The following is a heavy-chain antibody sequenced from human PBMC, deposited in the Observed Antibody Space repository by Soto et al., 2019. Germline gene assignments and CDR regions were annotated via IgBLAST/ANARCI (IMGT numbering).Heavy chain of an antibody. CDR2: INAGNGNT. J-gene: IGHJ6*02. CDR1: GYTFTSYA. CDR3: ASIAVAGTQGYYYGMDV. D-gene: IGHD6-19*01. Sequence: ASVKVSCKASGYTFTSYAMHWVRQAPAQRLEWMGWINAGNGNTKYSQKFQGRVTITRDTSASTAYMELSSLRSEDTAVYYCASIAVAGTQGYYYGMDVWGQGTTVTVSS. V-gene: IGHV1-3*01.